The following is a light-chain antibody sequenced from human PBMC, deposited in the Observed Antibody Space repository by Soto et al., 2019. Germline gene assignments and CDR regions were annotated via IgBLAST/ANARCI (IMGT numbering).Light chain of an antibody. V-gene: IGKV3-15*01. J-gene: IGKJ1*01. Sequence: EILMTQSPATLSVSAGERATLSCRAGQSVSSKLAWYQQKPGQAPRLLMYGASTRATGIPARLSGSGFGKEFTLTISSLQSEDFAVYYCQQYENWPFTWTFGHGTKVDIK. CDR3: QQYENWPFTWT. CDR1: QSVSSK. CDR2: GAS.